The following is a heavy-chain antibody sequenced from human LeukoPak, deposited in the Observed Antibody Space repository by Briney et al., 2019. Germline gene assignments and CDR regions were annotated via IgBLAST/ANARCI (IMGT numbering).Heavy chain of an antibody. CDR1: GFTFTSYV. Sequence: GGSLRLSCAASGFTFTSYVIHWVRQAPGKGLEWVAFIWYDGSNKYYADSVKGRFTISRDNSKNTLYLQMNSLRAEDTAVYYCARARTTRGFDYWGQGTLVTVSS. CDR3: ARARTTRGFDY. D-gene: IGHD4-17*01. J-gene: IGHJ4*02. V-gene: IGHV3-33*01. CDR2: IWYDGSNK.